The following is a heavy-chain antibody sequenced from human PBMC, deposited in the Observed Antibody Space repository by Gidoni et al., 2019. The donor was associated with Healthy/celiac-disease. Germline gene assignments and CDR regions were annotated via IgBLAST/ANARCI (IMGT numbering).Heavy chain of an antibody. D-gene: IGHD3-9*01. Sequence: EVQLVESGGGLVQPGGSLRLSCSASGFTFSSYAMHWVRQAPGKGLEYVSAISSNGGSTYYADSVKGRFTISRDNSKNTLYLQMSSQRAEDTAVYYCVKGFDILTGALDYWGQGTLVTVSS. CDR1: GFTFSSYA. CDR2: ISSNGGST. J-gene: IGHJ4*02. CDR3: VKGFDILTGALDY. V-gene: IGHV3-64D*06.